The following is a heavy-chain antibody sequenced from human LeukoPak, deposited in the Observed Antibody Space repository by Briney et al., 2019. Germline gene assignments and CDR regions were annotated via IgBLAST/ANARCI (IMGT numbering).Heavy chain of an antibody. J-gene: IGHJ6*03. Sequence: PSETLSLTCTVSGGSISSGSYYWSWIRQPAGKGLEWIGRIYTSGSTNYNPSLKSRVTISVDTSKNQFSLKLSSVTAADTAVYYCARDRPLGYCSSTSCWRNYYYYYYMDVWGKGTTVTVSS. V-gene: IGHV4-61*02. CDR3: ARDRPLGYCSSTSCWRNYYYYYYMDV. CDR1: GGSISSGSYY. D-gene: IGHD2-2*01. CDR2: IYTSGST.